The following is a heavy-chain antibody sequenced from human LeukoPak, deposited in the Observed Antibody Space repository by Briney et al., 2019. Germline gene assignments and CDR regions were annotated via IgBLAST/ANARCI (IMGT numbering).Heavy chain of an antibody. V-gene: IGHV1-46*01. D-gene: IGHD3-10*01. CDR2: INPTSGST. Sequence: ASVKVSCKASGYTFTTYYMHWVRRAPGQGLEWMGIINPTSGSTTYARKFQGRVTLTRDTSTSTVYMELRSLRTEDTAVYYCARDWGYYGSGSSPSRGMDVWGQGTTVTVSS. CDR3: ARDWGYYGSGSSPSRGMDV. CDR1: GYTFTTYY. J-gene: IGHJ6*02.